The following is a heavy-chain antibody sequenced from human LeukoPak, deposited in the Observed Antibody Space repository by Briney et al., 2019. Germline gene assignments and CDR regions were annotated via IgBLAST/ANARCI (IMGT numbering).Heavy chain of an antibody. Sequence: PGGSLRLSCAGSGFTFSNSGMHWVRQAPGKGLEWVAVIWYDGSNEYYADAVKGRFIISRDNSKNTVHLQMNSLRVEDTSVYYCAREISMFVNAFDLWGQGTLVAVSS. CDR1: GFTFSNSG. CDR3: AREISMFVNAFDL. V-gene: IGHV3-33*01. CDR2: IWYDGSNE. J-gene: IGHJ3*01. D-gene: IGHD3-10*02.